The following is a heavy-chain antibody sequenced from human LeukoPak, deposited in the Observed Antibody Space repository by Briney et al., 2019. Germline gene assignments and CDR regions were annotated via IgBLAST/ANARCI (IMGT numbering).Heavy chain of an antibody. CDR1: GGSFSGYY. V-gene: IGHV4-34*01. CDR2: INHSGST. CDR3: ARVGGYSYGHFDY. D-gene: IGHD5-18*01. Sequence: SETLSLTCAVYGGSFSGYYWSWIRQPPGKGLEWIGEINHSGSTNYNPSLKSRVTISVDTSKNQFSLKLTSVTPADTAVYYCARVGGYSYGHFDYWGQGTLVTVSS. J-gene: IGHJ4*02.